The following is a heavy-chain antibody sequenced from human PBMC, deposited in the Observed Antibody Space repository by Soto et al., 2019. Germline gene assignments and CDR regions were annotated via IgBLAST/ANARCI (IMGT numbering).Heavy chain of an antibody. D-gene: IGHD6-6*01. Sequence: QVQLQQWGAGLLKTSETLSLTCAVYGGSFSGYYWSWIRQPPGKGLEWIGEINHSGSTNYNPSLKSRVTISVDTSKNQFSLKLSSVTAAYTAVYYCARGGAARLFDYWGQGTLVTVSS. CDR3: ARGGAARLFDY. CDR2: INHSGST. CDR1: GGSFSGYY. J-gene: IGHJ4*02. V-gene: IGHV4-34*01.